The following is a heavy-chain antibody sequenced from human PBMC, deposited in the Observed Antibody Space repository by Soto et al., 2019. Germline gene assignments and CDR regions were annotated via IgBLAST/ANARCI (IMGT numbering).Heavy chain of an antibody. D-gene: IGHD2-2*02. CDR1: GGSISSAAYY. V-gene: IGHV4-31*03. J-gene: IGHJ4*02. CDR3: AREYTYGSNFFDC. CDR2: ISHSGST. Sequence: QVQLQESGPGLVKPSQTLSLTCTVSGGSISSAAYYWSWIHQHPGKGLEWIGYISHSGSTYYNPSLKSRVIISVDTSKNQFSLSLTSVTAAYTAVYYCAREYTYGSNFFDCWGQGALVTVSS.